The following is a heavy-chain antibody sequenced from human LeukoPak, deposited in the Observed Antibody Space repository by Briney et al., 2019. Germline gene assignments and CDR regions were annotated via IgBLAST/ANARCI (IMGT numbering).Heavy chain of an antibody. V-gene: IGHV1-8*01. CDR3: ARDSQGGAVAGHYYGMDV. CDR1: GYTFTNYD. J-gene: IGHJ6*02. Sequence: ASVKVSCKASGYTFTNYDINWVRQATGQGLEWMGWMNPNSGNTGYAQKFQGRVNMTRNTSISTAYMELRSLRSDDTAVYYCARDSQGGAVAGHYYGMDVWGQGTTVTVSS. CDR2: MNPNSGNT. D-gene: IGHD6-19*01.